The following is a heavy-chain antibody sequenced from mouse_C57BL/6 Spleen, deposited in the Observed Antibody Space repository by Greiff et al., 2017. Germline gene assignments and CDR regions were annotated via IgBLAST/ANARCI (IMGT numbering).Heavy chain of an antibody. CDR1: GYTFTDYN. D-gene: IGHD1-1*01. CDR3: ARPSYGSSWGVAY. CDR2: INPNNGGT. Sequence: VQLQQSGPELVKPGASVKMSCKASGYTFTDYNMHWVKQSHGKSLEWIGYINPNNGGTSYNQKFKGKATLTVNKSSSTAYMELRSLTSEDSAVYYCARPSYGSSWGVAYWGQGTLVTVSA. J-gene: IGHJ3*01. V-gene: IGHV1-22*01.